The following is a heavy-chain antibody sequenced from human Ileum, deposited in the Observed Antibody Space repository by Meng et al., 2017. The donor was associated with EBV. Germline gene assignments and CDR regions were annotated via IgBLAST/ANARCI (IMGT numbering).Heavy chain of an antibody. CDR3: ARGTNRWVHPSDY. CDR2: IWYDGSNE. CDR1: GFAYSSFG. Sequence: QVQLWGFGGVVVQPGWSLGVSLRASGFAYSSFGMHWVRQARGKWREWVAVIWYDGSNEQYGDSVQGRFTISRDNSKNTLYLQMNSLRAEDTAVYYCARGTNRWVHPSDYWGQGTLVTVSS. D-gene: IGHD5-24*01. J-gene: IGHJ4*02. V-gene: IGHV3-33*01.